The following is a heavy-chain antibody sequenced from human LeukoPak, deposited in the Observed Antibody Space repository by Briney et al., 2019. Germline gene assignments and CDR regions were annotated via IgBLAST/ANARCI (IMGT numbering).Heavy chain of an antibody. V-gene: IGHV1-2*02. CDR1: GYTFTAYY. Sequence: GASVTVSCKASGYTFTAYYLHWVRQAPGQGLEWVGYINPRTGVTNYAQKFQGRVTLSTDTSVSTAYMELSSLRSADTAVYYCGGVAYCGGLCYFYFDLWGQGTLVTVSS. D-gene: IGHD2-21*02. CDR2: INPRTGVT. CDR3: GGVAYCGGLCYFYFDL. J-gene: IGHJ4*02.